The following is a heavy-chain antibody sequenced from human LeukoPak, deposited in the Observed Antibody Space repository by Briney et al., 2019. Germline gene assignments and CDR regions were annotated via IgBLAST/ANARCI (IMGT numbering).Heavy chain of an antibody. Sequence: AGTLTFNASGGTFSSYANSRVRQRPGPGLGLEGGIIPICGTANYAQKFQGSVTITTDESTSTAYMELSSLRSEDTAVYYCARGGGIAARLSFDYWGQGTLVTVSS. D-gene: IGHD6-6*01. V-gene: IGHV1-69*05. CDR3: ARGGGIAARLSFDY. J-gene: IGHJ4*02. CDR2: IIPICGTA. CDR1: GGTFSSYA.